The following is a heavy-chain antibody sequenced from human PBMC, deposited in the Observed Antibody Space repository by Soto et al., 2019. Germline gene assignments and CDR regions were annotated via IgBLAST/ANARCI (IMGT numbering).Heavy chain of an antibody. CDR1: GYTFTSYD. J-gene: IGHJ6*03. V-gene: IGHV1-8*01. Sequence: ASVKVSCKASGYTFTSYDINWVRQATGQGLEWMGWMNPNSGNTGYAQKFQGRVTMTRNTSISTAYMELSSLRSEDTAVYYCASAGGYSSSWSTLDYYYYYYMDVWGKGTTVTVSS. CDR2: MNPNSGNT. D-gene: IGHD6-13*01. CDR3: ASAGGYSSSWSTLDYYYYYYMDV.